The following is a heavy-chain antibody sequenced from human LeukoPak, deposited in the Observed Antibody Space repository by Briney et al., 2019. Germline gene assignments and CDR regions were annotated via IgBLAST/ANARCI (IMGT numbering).Heavy chain of an antibody. V-gene: IGHV1-46*03. Sequence: GASVKVSCKASGYTFTSYYMHLVRQAPGQGLEWMGIINPSGGSTSYAQKFQGRVTMTRDTSTSTVYMELSSLRSEDTAVYYCARPGDSSSWYVDWFDPWGQGTLVAVSS. J-gene: IGHJ5*02. CDR1: GYTFTSYY. CDR3: ARPGDSSSWYVDWFDP. CDR2: INPSGGST. D-gene: IGHD6-13*01.